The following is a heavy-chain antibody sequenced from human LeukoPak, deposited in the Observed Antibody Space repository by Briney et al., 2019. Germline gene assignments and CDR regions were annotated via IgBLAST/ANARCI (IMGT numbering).Heavy chain of an antibody. CDR1: GFSFSSYW. Sequence: AGGSLRLSCAAPGFSFSSYWMTWVRQAPGRGLEFVANIRGDGNEKYYMDSMKGRLTISRDNAKNSLFLQMSGLRAEDTAVYYCMTELLGYRGQGTLVTVSS. D-gene: IGHD1-14*01. J-gene: IGHJ4*02. CDR3: MTELLGY. CDR2: IRGDGNEK. V-gene: IGHV3-7*03.